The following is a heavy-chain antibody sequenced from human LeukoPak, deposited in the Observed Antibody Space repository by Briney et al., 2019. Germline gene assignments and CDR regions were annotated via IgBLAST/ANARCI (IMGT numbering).Heavy chain of an antibody. CDR2: IYYSGST. Sequence: PSETLSLTCTVSGGSISSYYWSWIRQPPGKGLEWIGYIYYSGSTYYNPSLKSRVTISVDTSKNQFSLKLSSVTAADTAVYYCARLDYDILTGYFFDYWGQGTLVTVSS. CDR1: GGSISSYY. V-gene: IGHV4-59*12. CDR3: ARLDYDILTGYFFDY. D-gene: IGHD3-9*01. J-gene: IGHJ4*02.